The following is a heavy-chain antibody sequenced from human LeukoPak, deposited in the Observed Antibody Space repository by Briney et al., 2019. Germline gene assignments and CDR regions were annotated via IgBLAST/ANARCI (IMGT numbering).Heavy chain of an antibody. V-gene: IGHV3-7*01. CDR1: GFTFNTYW. J-gene: IGHJ4*02. Sequence: GGSLRLSCATSGFTFNTYWMTWVRQAPGKGLEWLINIKEDSSDQSSVDSVKGRFIISRDNANNLLYLQMNSLRPEDTGVYYCARDVPNGFFDYWGQGTLVTVSS. D-gene: IGHD2-8*01. CDR3: ARDVPNGFFDY. CDR2: IKEDSSDQ.